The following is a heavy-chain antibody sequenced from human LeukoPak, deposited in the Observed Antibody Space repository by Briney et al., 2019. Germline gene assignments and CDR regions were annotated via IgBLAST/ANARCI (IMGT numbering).Heavy chain of an antibody. CDR3: AKDLGLRAYHYYGMDV. V-gene: IGHV3-30*18. J-gene: IGHJ6*02. CDR2: ISYDGSNK. D-gene: IGHD3-10*01. CDR1: GFTFSNYG. Sequence: PGGSLRLSCAASGFTFSNYGMHWVRQAPGKGLEWVAVISYDGSNKYHADSVKGRFTISRDNSKNTLYLQMNSLRAEDTAVYYCAKDLGLRAYHYYGMDVWGQGTTVTVSS.